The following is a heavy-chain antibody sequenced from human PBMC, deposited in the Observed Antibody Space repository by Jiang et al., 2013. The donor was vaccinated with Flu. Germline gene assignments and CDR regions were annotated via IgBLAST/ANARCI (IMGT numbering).Heavy chain of an antibody. CDR2: INHSGST. CDR1: GGSFSGYY. D-gene: IGHD3-22*01. V-gene: IGHV4-34*01. CDR3: ARGRDYYDSSGYYRTYFDY. Sequence: LKPSETLSLTCAVYGGSFSGYYWSWIRQPPGKGLEWIGEINHSGSTNYNPSLKSRVTISVDTSKNQFSLKLSSVTAADTAVYYCARGRDYYDSSGYYRTYFDYWGQGTLVTVSS. J-gene: IGHJ4*02.